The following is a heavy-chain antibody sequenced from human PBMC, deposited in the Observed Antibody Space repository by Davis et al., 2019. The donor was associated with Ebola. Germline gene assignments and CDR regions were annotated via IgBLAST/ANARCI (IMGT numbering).Heavy chain of an antibody. CDR3: ARHGTVGSANWFDP. D-gene: IGHD4-11*01. V-gene: IGHV5-51*01. CDR2: IYPGDSDT. Sequence: GESLKISCKGSGYSFTNYWIAWVRQMPGEGLEWMGIIYPGDSDTRYSPSFQGRVTISADTSINTAYLHLSSLKASDTAMYYCARHGTVGSANWFDPWGPGTQVTVSS. CDR1: GYSFTNYW. J-gene: IGHJ5*02.